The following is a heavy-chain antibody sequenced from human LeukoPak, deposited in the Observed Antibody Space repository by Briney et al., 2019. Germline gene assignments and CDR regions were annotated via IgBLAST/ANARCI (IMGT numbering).Heavy chain of an antibody. CDR2: IYYSGSP. V-gene: IGHV4-39*07. CDR1: GASIISDTYY. D-gene: IGHD3-22*01. CDR3: ARNFYASSGYYLDDFYFDF. Sequence: SETLSLTCTVSGASIISDTYYWGWIRQPPGKGLEWIGSIYYSGSPYYSPSLKSRVTMSVDTSTNQFSLKLISVTAADTALYYCARNFYASSGYYLDDFYFDFWGQGTLVTVSS. J-gene: IGHJ4*02.